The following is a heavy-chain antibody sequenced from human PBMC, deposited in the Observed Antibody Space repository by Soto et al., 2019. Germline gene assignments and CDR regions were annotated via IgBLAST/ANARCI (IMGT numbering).Heavy chain of an antibody. V-gene: IGHV4-34*01. D-gene: IGHD2-15*01. J-gene: IGHJ6*02. Sequence: PSETLSLTCAVYGGSFSGYYWSWIRQPPGKGLEWIGEINHSGSTNYNPSLKSRVTISVDTSKNQFSLKLSSVTAADTAVYYCALGYCSGGSYYSPTWGMDVWGQGTTVTVSS. CDR2: INHSGST. CDR1: GGSFSGYY. CDR3: ALGYCSGGSYYSPTWGMDV.